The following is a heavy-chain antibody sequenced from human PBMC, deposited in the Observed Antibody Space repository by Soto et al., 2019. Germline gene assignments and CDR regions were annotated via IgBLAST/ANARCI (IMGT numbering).Heavy chain of an antibody. D-gene: IGHD3-22*01. CDR3: ARAGQYYDASGYAN. CDR2: IIPMLEKP. CDR1: GDTFGSDS. Sequence: QVQLVQSGAEVRKPGSSVKVSCQASGDTFGSDSINWVRQAPGQGLEWIGGIIPMLEKPNYAQTFQDRVTITADDSANTVYLEVRNLRSDDTAVYYCARAGQYYDASGYANWGQGTLVTVSS. J-gene: IGHJ4*02. V-gene: IGHV1-69*01.